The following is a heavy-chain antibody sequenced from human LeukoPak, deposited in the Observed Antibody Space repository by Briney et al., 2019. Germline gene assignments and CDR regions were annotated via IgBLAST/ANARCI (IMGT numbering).Heavy chain of an antibody. J-gene: IGHJ4*02. V-gene: IGHV4-59*01. CDR2: IYYSGST. Sequence: SETLSLTCTVSGGSISSYYWSWIRQPPGKGLEWIGYIYYSGSTNCNPSLKSRVTISVDTSKNQFSLKLSSVTAADTAVYYCARGHIYGSGVFDYWGQGTLVTVSS. D-gene: IGHD3-10*01. CDR1: GGSISSYY. CDR3: ARGHIYGSGVFDY.